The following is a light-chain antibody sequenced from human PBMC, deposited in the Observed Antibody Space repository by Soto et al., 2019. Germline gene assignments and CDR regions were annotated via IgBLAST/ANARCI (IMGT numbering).Light chain of an antibody. CDR3: QSYDSSLSGWGV. CDR1: SSNIGAGYD. Sequence: QSVLTQPPSVSGAPGQRVTISCTGSSSNIGAGYDVHWYQQLPETAPKLLIYGNSNRPSGVPDRFSGSKSGTSASLAITGLQAEDEADYYCQSYDSSLSGWGVFGGGTKLTVL. V-gene: IGLV1-40*01. J-gene: IGLJ3*02. CDR2: GNS.